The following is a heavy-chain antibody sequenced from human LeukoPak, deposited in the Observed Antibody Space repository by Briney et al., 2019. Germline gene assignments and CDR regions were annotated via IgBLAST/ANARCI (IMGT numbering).Heavy chain of an antibody. V-gene: IGHV4-4*02. Sequence: SETLSLTCAVSGGSIKSNNWWSWVRQPPGKGLEWIGEIYHSGSTNYNPSLESRVTVSVDKSKNQFSLDLSSVTAADTAVYYCARGFAGSGSYFGYWGQGILVTVSS. CDR2: IYHSGST. D-gene: IGHD1-26*01. CDR1: GGSIKSNNW. J-gene: IGHJ4*02. CDR3: ARGFAGSGSYFGY.